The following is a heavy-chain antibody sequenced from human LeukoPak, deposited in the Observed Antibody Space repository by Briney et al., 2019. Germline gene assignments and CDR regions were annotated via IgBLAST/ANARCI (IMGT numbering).Heavy chain of an antibody. CDR3: ARGVVRYFDY. CDR2: IKQDGSQE. Sequence: GGSLRLSCAASRFTLSTYWMNWVRQAPGKGLEWVAHIKQDGSQEYYVDSVKGRFTISRDSAKNTLYLQMNSLRAEDTAVYYCARGVVRYFDYWGQGALVTVSS. J-gene: IGHJ4*02. V-gene: IGHV3-7*01. D-gene: IGHD3-9*01. CDR1: RFTLSTYW.